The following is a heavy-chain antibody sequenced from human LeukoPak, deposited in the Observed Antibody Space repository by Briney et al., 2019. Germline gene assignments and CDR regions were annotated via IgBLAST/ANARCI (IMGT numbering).Heavy chain of an antibody. CDR2: MNPNSGNT. D-gene: IGHD3-9*01. CDR1: GYTFTSYD. V-gene: IGHV1-8*01. J-gene: IGHJ4*02. CDR3: ARGYDILTGYSTFDY. Sequence: GASVKVSCKASGYTFTSYDINWVRQATGQGLEWMGWMNPNSGNTDYAQKFQGRVTMTEDTSADTAYMELSSLRSEDTAVYYCARGYDILTGYSTFDYWGQGTLVTVSS.